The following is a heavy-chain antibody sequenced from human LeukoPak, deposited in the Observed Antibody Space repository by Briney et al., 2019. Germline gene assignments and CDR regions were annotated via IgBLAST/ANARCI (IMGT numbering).Heavy chain of an antibody. CDR3: ARLTYYDFWSGYNYAFDI. CDR2: INPSSGGT. J-gene: IGHJ3*02. CDR1: GYTFTGYY. V-gene: IGHV1-2*02. Sequence: ASVRVSCKASGYTFTGYYMHWVRQAPGQGLEWMGWINPSSGGTNYAQKFQGRVTMTRDTSISTAYMELSRLRSDDTAVYYCARLTYYDFWSGYNYAFDIWGQGTMVTVSS. D-gene: IGHD3-3*01.